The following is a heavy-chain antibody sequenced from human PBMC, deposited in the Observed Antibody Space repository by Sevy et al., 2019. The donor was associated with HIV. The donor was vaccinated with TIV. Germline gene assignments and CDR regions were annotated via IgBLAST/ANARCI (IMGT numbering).Heavy chain of an antibody. Sequence: GGSLRLSCAASGFTFSSYAMHWVRQAPGKGLEWVAVISYDGSNKYYVDSVKGRFTISRDNSKNTLYLQMNSLRAEDTAVYYCARDSGSLTSYFDYWGQGTLVTVSS. CDR1: GFTFSSYA. V-gene: IGHV3-30*04. CDR3: ARDSGSLTSYFDY. J-gene: IGHJ4*02. D-gene: IGHD3-10*01. CDR2: ISYDGSNK.